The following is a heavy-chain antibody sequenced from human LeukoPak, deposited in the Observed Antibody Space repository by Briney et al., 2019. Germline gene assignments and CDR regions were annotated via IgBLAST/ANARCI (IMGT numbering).Heavy chain of an antibody. J-gene: IGHJ3*02. CDR3: AREDSNGSPGAFDI. V-gene: IGHV1-18*01. D-gene: IGHD5-24*01. Sequence: ASVKVSCKASGYTFTSYGISWVRQAPGQGLEWMGWISAYNGNTSYAQKLQGRVTMTTDTSTSTAYMELSSLRSEDTAVYYCAREDSNGSPGAFDIWGQGTMVTVSS. CDR1: GYTFTSYG. CDR2: ISAYNGNT.